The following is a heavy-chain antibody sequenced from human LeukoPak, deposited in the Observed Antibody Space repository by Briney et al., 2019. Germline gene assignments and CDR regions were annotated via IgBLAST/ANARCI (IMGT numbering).Heavy chain of an antibody. CDR2: VYTSGST. CDR3: ARDSRGSGSYYSDFDY. J-gene: IGHJ4*02. V-gene: IGHV4-4*07. Sequence: SETLSLTRTGSGGSLSSYYWSLIRQPPGKGLEWVWRVYTSGSTNYNPSLQSRVTMSVDTSKNQFSLKLSSVTAADTAIYYCARDSRGSGSYYSDFDYWGQGTLVTVSS. CDR1: GGSLSSYY. D-gene: IGHD3-10*01.